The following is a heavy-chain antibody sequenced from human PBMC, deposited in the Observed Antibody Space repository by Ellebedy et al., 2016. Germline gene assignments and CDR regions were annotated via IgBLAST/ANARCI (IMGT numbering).Heavy chain of an antibody. CDR3: AKDRAVLPSIAARRPPG. V-gene: IGHV3-21*04. D-gene: IGHD6-6*01. Sequence: GESLKISCAASGFTFSSYSMNWVRQAPGKGLEWVSSISSSSSYIYYADSVKGRFTISRDNSKNTLYLQMNSLRADDTAVYYCAKDRAVLPSIAARRPPGWGQGTLVTVSS. J-gene: IGHJ4*02. CDR2: ISSSSSYI. CDR1: GFTFSSYS.